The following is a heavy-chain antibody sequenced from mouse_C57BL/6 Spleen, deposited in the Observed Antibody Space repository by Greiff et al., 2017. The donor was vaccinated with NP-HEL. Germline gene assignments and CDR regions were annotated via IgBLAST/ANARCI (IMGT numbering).Heavy chain of an antibody. J-gene: IGHJ4*01. D-gene: IGHD2-4*01. V-gene: IGHV14-4*01. CDR1: GFNIKDDY. CDR2: IDPENGDT. CDR3: TNYDYDENAMDY. Sequence: VQLKQSGAELVRPGASVKLSCTASGFNIKDDYMHWVKQRPEQGLEWIGWIDPENGDTEYASKFQGKATITADTSSNTAYLQLSSLTSEDTAVYYCTNYDYDENAMDYWGQGTSVTVSS.